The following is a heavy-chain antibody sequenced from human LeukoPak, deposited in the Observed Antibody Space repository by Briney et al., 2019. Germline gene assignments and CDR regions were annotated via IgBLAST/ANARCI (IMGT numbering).Heavy chain of an antibody. D-gene: IGHD5-24*01. J-gene: IGHJ4*02. CDR2: MSFDGSSE. CDR3: AKDFRDGYNHPYYYFDS. Sequence: PGGSLRLSCAASGFTFSSYGMHWVRQAPGKGLEWVAVMSFDGSSEYYADSVQGRFTVARDNSKNTMYLQMNSLRAEDTAVYYCAKDFRDGYNHPYYYFDSWGQGTLVTVSS. CDR1: GFTFSSYG. V-gene: IGHV3-30*18.